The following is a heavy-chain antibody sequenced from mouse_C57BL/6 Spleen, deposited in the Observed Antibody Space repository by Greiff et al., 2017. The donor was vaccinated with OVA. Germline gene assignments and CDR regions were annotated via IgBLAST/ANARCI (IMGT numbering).Heavy chain of an antibody. CDR1: GYTFTDYE. Sequence: VKLMESGAELVRPGASVTLSCKASGYTFTDYEMHWVKQTPVHGLEWIGAIDPETGGTAYNQKFKGKAILTADKSSSTAYMELRSLTSEDSAVYYCTRRRGYDYAMDYWGQGTSVTVSS. J-gene: IGHJ4*01. D-gene: IGHD2-2*01. CDR2: IDPETGGT. CDR3: TRRRGYDYAMDY. V-gene: IGHV1-15*01.